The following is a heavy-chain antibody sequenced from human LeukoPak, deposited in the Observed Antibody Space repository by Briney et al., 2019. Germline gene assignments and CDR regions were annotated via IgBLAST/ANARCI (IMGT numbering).Heavy chain of an antibody. D-gene: IGHD3-22*01. V-gene: IGHV3-73*01. J-gene: IGHJ4*02. CDR2: IRSKTNRYAT. CDR1: GFTFCGSA. Sequence: GGSLRLSCAASGFTFCGSAMHWVRQASGKGLEWVGRIRSKTNRYATAYAASVKGRFTISRDDSKNTAYLQMNSLKTEDTAIYYWIDYYEGYWGQGTLVTVSP. CDR3: IDYYEGY.